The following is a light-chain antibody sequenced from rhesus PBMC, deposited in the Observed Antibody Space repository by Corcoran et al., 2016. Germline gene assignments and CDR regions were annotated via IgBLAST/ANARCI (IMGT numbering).Light chain of an antibody. CDR2: YAS. CDR1: QGISNY. CDR3: QQHNSYPYS. V-gene: IGKV1S14*01. Sequence: DIQMTQSPSSLSASVGDTVTITCRASQGISNYLAWYQQKPRKAPKPLIYYASNLESGVPLRFSGSASGTDFTLPIRSLQPEDFAIYYCQQHNSYPYSFGQGTKVEIK. J-gene: IGKJ2*01.